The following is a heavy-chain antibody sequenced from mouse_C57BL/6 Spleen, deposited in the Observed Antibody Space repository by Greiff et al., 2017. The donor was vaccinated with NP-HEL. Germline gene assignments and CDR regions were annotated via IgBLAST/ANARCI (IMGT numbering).Heavy chain of an antibody. V-gene: IGHV5-4*01. Sequence: EVKLEESGGGLVKPGGSLKLSCAASGFTFSSYAMSWVRQTPEKRLEWVATISDGGSYTYYPDNVKGRFTISRDNAKNNRYLQMSHLKSEDTAMYYCAREGDYDVAWFAYWGQGTLVTVSA. CDR1: GFTFSSYA. CDR2: ISDGGSYT. D-gene: IGHD2-4*01. CDR3: AREGDYDVAWFAY. J-gene: IGHJ3*01.